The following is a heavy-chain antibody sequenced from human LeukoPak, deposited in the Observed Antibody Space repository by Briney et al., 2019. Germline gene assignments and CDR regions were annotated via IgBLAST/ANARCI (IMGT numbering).Heavy chain of an antibody. J-gene: IGHJ4*02. CDR2: IKSKTDGGTT. CDR1: GFTFSNAW. V-gene: IGHV3-15*01. D-gene: IGHD2-8*01. CDR3: TTDDPVLMVYARGFDY. Sequence: GGSLRLSCAASGFTFSNAWMSWVRQAPGKGLEWVGRIKSKTDGGTTDYAAPVKGRFTISRDDSKNTLYLQMNSLKTEDTAVYYCTTDDPVLMVYARGFDYWGQGTLVTVSS.